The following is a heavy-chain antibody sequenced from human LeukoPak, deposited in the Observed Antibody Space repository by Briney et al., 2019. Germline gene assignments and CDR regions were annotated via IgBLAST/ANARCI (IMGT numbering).Heavy chain of an antibody. CDR2: IYHSGST. CDR1: GYSISSGYY. CDR3: ARHATSPAVPFDY. V-gene: IGHV4-38-2*02. J-gene: IGHJ4*02. Sequence: SETLSLTCTVSGYSISSGYYWGWIRQPPGKGLEWIGSIYHSGSTYYNPSLKSRVTISVDTSKNQFSLKLSSVTAADTAVYYCARHATSPAVPFDYWGQGTLVTVSS. D-gene: IGHD2-2*01.